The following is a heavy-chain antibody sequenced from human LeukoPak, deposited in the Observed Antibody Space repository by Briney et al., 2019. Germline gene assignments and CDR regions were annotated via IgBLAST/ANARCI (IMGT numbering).Heavy chain of an antibody. Sequence: SETLSLTCAVYGGSFSGYYWSWIRQPPGKGLEWIGEINHSGSTNYNPSLKSRVTISVDTSKNQFSLQLSSVTAADTAVYYCARSVRYYYDSSGYYTPVDYFDYWGQGTLVTVSS. V-gene: IGHV4-34*01. CDR1: GGSFSGYY. CDR3: ARSVRYYYDSSGYYTPVDYFDY. D-gene: IGHD3-22*01. J-gene: IGHJ4*02. CDR2: INHSGST.